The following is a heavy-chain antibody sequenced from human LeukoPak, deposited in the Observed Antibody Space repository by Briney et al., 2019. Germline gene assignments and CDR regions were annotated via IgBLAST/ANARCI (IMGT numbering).Heavy chain of an antibody. J-gene: IGHJ4*02. V-gene: IGHV1-8*01. D-gene: IGHD3-10*01. Sequence: ASVKVSCKASGYTFTTFDIMWVRQATGQGLECMGWVNTNSGGTGYAQKFQGSVSMTRDTSIGTAYMELSSLRSEDTAIYYCARGRGGTIIRGYLDSWGQGTLVSVSS. CDR3: ARGRGGTIIRGYLDS. CDR1: GYTFTTFD. CDR2: VNTNSGGT.